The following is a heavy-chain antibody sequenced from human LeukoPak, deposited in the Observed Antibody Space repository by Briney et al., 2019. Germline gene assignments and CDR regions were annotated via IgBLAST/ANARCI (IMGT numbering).Heavy chain of an antibody. V-gene: IGHV3-7*01. Sequence: PGGSLRLSCAASGFTFSSHRMTWVRQAPGKGLEWVANINQDGSERYYVDSVKGRFTISRDNAKNSLYLQMNSLRAEDTAVYYCARDSEYSSSFAFDTWGQGTMVTVSS. CDR3: ARDSEYSSSFAFDT. CDR1: GFTFSSHR. J-gene: IGHJ3*02. D-gene: IGHD6-13*01. CDR2: INQDGSER.